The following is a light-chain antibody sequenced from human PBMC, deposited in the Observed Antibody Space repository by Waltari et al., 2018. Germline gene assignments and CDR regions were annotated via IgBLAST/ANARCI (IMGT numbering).Light chain of an antibody. V-gene: IGLV3-19*01. CDR2: DKN. CDR1: SLKTYY. CDR3: QSRDTTATHVL. J-gene: IGLJ2*01. Sequence: SSELTQDPAVSVALGQTISITCQGDSLKTYYATWYQQKPGQAPLLVIYDKNVRPSGIPDRFSGSSSGNTASLTITGAQAEDEADYYCQSRDTTATHVLFGGGTKLTVL.